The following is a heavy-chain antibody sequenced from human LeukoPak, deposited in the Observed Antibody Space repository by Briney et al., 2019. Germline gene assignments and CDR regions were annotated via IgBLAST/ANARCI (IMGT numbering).Heavy chain of an antibody. D-gene: IGHD3-9*01. CDR3: ARVVRYFDWSTYYYYYHMDV. V-gene: IGHV3-66*01. CDR1: GFTVSSNY. J-gene: IGHJ6*03. Sequence: PGGSLRLSCAASGFTVSSNYMSWVRQAPGKGLEWVSVIYSGGSTYYADSVKGRFTISRDNSKNTLYLQMNSLRAEDTAVYYCARVVRYFDWSTYYYYYHMDVWGKGTTVTISS. CDR2: IYSGGST.